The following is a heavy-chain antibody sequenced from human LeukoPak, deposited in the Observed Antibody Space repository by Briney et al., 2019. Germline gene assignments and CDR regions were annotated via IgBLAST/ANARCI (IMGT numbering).Heavy chain of an antibody. V-gene: IGHV3-33*01. J-gene: IGHJ5*02. CDR2: IWYDGSNK. CDR3: ARDDGYYSNWFDP. CDR1: GFTFSSYG. D-gene: IGHD3-3*01. Sequence: GGSLRLSCAASGFTFSSYGMHWVRQAPGKGLEWVAVIWYDGSNKYYADSVKGRFTISRDNSKNTLYLQMNSLRAEDTAVYYCARDDGYYSNWFDPWGQGTLVTVSS.